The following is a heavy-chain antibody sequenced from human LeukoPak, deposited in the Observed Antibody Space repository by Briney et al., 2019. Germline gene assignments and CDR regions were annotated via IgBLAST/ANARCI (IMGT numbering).Heavy chain of an antibody. D-gene: IGHD4-11*01. CDR2: ISGYNGNT. V-gene: IGHV1-18*01. J-gene: IGHJ4*02. CDR1: GYTFTSYG. Sequence: GSVKVSCKASGYTFTSYGISWVRQAPGQGLEWMGWISGYNGNTNYAQTKQGRVTMSTDTSTSTAYMEMRRLRYDDTAVYYCARDEYYSNPLPGYWGQGTLVTVSS. CDR3: ARDEYYSNPLPGY.